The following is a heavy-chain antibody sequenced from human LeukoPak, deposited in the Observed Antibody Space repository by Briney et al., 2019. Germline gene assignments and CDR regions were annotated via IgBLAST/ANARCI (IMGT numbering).Heavy chain of an antibody. D-gene: IGHD5-24*01. CDR2: SYPGDSDT. CDR1: GYNFTSYW. V-gene: IGHV5-51*01. J-gene: IGHJ4*02. CDR3: ARHSQIIDY. Sequence: GASRQISGEGSGYNFTSYWIGWVRQVRGKGLEWRGISYPGDSDTRYSPSFQGQVTISADKSISTAYLQWSSLKASDTAMYYCARHSQIIDYWGQGTLVTVSS.